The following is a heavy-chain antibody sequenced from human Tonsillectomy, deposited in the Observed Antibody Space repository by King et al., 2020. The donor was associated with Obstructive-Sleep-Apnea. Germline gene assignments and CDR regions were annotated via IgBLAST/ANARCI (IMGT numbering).Heavy chain of an antibody. V-gene: IGHV3-30*04. CDR3: ASTQWELLPFDY. CDR1: GFTFSSYA. Sequence: VQLVESGGGVVQPGRSLRLSCAASGFTFSSYAMHWVRQAPGKGLEWVAVISYDGSNKYYADSVKGRFTISRDNSKNTLYLQMNSLRAEDTAVYYCASTQWELLPFDYWGQGTLVTVSS. J-gene: IGHJ4*02. D-gene: IGHD1-26*01. CDR2: ISYDGSNK.